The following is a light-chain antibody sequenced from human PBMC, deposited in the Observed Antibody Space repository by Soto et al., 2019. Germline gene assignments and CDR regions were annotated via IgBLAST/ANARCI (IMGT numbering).Light chain of an antibody. V-gene: IGKV3-20*01. CDR2: GAS. J-gene: IGKJ1*01. Sequence: IVMPPSPVTLSLSPVQRASLSCRASQSVSTTVAWYHQKPGQAPRLLVYGASNRATGIPDRFSGSGSGTDFTLTISRLEPEDFAVYYCQQYGSSGTFGQGTKVDIK. CDR1: QSVSTT. CDR3: QQYGSSGT.